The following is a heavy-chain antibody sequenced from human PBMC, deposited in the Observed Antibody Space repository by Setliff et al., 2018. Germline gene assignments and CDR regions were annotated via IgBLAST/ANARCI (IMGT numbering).Heavy chain of an antibody. D-gene: IGHD1-26*01. CDR1: GGSFSGYY. CDR3: ASVLNSVSDAFDV. J-gene: IGHJ3*01. Sequence: SETLSLTCAVYGGSFSGYYWSWIRQPPGKGLEWIGEINHSGSTNYNPSLKSRVTISVDTSKNQFSLKLSSVTAADTAVYYCASVLNSVSDAFDVWGQGTVVTVS. CDR2: INHSGST. V-gene: IGHV4-34*01.